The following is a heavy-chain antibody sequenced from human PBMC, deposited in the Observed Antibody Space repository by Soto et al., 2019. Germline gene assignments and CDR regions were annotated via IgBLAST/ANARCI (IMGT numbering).Heavy chain of an antibody. D-gene: IGHD3-22*01. CDR2: ISGSGGST. CDR3: AKARYYYDSSGSLGIDY. V-gene: IGHV3-23*01. J-gene: IGHJ4*02. Sequence: EVQLLESGGGLVQPGGSLRLSCAASGFTFSSYAMSWVRQAPGKGLEWVSAISGSGGSTYYADSVKGRFTISRDNSKNTLYLQMNSLRAEDTAVYYCAKARYYYDSSGSLGIDYWGQVTLVTVAS. CDR1: GFTFSSYA.